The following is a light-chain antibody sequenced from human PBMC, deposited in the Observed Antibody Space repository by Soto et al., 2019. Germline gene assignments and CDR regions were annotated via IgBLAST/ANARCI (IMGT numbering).Light chain of an antibody. Sequence: DIQMTQSPSTLSASVGDRVTITCRASQSISTWLSWYQQKPGKAPKVLIYKASNLQSGVSSRFSGSGSGTEFTLTISSLQPDDFETYYCQHYNSYSEAFGQGTKVDIK. CDR1: QSISTW. CDR2: KAS. V-gene: IGKV1-5*03. CDR3: QHYNSYSEA. J-gene: IGKJ1*01.